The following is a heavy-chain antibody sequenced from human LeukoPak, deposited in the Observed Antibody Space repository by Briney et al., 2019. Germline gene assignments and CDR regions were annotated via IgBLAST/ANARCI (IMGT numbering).Heavy chain of an antibody. Sequence: SETLSLTCTVSGGSISSSGHSWGWIRQPPGKGLEWTGTIYYTGRTYYNPSLKSRVTISVDTSKNQFSLRLSSVTAADTAVYYCAHSLGSSDWMGNWFDRWGQGMLVTVSS. D-gene: IGHD6-13*01. CDR1: GGSISSSGHS. V-gene: IGHV4-39*01. CDR2: IYYTGRT. CDR3: AHSLGSSDWMGNWFDR. J-gene: IGHJ5*02.